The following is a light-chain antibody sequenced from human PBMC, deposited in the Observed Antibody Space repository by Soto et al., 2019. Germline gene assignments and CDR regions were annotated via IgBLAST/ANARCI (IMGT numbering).Light chain of an antibody. CDR3: ATWDDILSGVV. CDR1: SSNIGSNF. J-gene: IGLJ2*01. Sequence: QSVLTQPPSASGTPGQRVAISCSGSSSNIGSNFVHWYQQLPGAAPKLLIYTNNQRPSGVPDRFSGSKSGPSASLAISGLRAEDEADYYCATWDDILSGVVFGGGTKVTVL. CDR2: TNN. V-gene: IGLV1-47*01.